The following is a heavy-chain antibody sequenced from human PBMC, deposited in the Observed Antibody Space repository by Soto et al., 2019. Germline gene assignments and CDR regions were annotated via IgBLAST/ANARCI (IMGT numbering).Heavy chain of an antibody. J-gene: IGHJ4*02. D-gene: IGHD3-22*01. Sequence: GGSLRLSCAASGFTFSSYAMSWVRQAPGKGLEWVSAISGSGGSTYYADSVKGRFTISRDNSKNTLYLQMNSLRAEDTAVYYCAQVDTISILVVVITCFDYWGQGTLVTVSS. CDR3: AQVDTISILVVVITCFDY. CDR2: ISGSGGST. CDR1: GFTFSSYA. V-gene: IGHV3-23*01.